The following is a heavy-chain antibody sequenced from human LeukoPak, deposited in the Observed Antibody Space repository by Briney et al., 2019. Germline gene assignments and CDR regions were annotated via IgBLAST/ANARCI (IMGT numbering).Heavy chain of an antibody. J-gene: IGHJ4*02. CDR1: GFTFSTYD. D-gene: IGHD6-13*01. CDR2: IGTAGDT. CDR3: ARGGVYSSPDY. V-gene: IGHV3-13*04. Sequence: GGSLRLSCAASGFTFSTYDMHWVRQPTGKGLAWVSGIGTAGDTYYSGSVKGRFTISREDAKNSLYLQMNSLRAGDTAVYYCARGGVYSSPDYWGQGTPVTVSS.